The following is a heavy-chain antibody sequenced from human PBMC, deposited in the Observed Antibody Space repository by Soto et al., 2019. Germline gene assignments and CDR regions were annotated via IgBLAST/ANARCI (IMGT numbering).Heavy chain of an antibody. J-gene: IGHJ5*02. CDR2: IYATGDT. D-gene: IGHD1-26*01. V-gene: IGHV4-4*07. CDR1: GASLSRYY. Sequence: SETLSLTCNVSGASLSRYYWSWIRQPPGKGLEWIGRIYATGDTDYNPSLKSRISMSVDMSKKQFSLTLRSVTAADTAIYYCVRDGTKNLRDRFEPWGRGILVTVSS. CDR3: VRDGTKNLRDRFEP.